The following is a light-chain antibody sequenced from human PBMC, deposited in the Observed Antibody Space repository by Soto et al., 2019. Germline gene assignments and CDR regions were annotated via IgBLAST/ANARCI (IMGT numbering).Light chain of an antibody. Sequence: EIVLTQSPGTLSLSLGESTTLSCRASQSVGRNFLAWYQQKPGRAPRLLIHGSSYRATGVPYRFSCSGSETDFTLTISRLEPEDFAVYYCQQYDASPHTFGGGTKVEIK. CDR2: GSS. CDR3: QQYDASPHT. CDR1: QSVGRNF. V-gene: IGKV3-20*01. J-gene: IGKJ4*01.